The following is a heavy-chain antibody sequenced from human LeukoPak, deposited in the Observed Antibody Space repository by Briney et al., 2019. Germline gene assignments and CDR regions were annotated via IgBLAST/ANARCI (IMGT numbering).Heavy chain of an antibody. CDR3: AREAGGGSFHFDY. CDR2: ISYDGNNK. Sequence: GGSLRLSCAASGFTFSGYAIHWVRQAPGKGLEWVAVISYDGNNKYYADSVKGRFTISRDNSKNTLSLQLNSLRAEDTAVYYCAREAGGGSFHFDYWGQGTLVTVSS. J-gene: IGHJ4*02. V-gene: IGHV3-30*04. D-gene: IGHD2-15*01. CDR1: GFTFSGYA.